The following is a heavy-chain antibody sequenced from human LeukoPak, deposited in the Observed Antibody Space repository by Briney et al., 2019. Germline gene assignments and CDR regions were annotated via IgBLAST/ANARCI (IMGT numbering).Heavy chain of an antibody. D-gene: IGHD2-2*01. CDR1: GYTFTSYG. CDR3: ARENMGRYCSSTSCAYGWFDP. V-gene: IGHV1-18*01. CDR2: ISAYNGNT. Sequence: ASVKVSCKASGYTFTSYGISWVRQAPGQGLEWMGWISAYNGNTNYAQKLQGRVTMTTVTSTSTAYMELRSLRSDDTAVYYCARENMGRYCSSTSCAYGWFDPWGQGTLVTVSS. J-gene: IGHJ5*02.